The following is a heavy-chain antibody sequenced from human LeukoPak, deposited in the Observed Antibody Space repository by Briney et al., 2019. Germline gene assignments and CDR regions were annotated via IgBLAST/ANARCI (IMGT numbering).Heavy chain of an antibody. Sequence: GGSLRLSCDASGFSIYTYTMYWVRQAPGQGLEWVSGIRNSDGMTYYADSVRGRFTISTDNSKNTLYLQMNSLRAEDTAVYYCTSYYYDDNYFYYMDVWGTGTTVTVSS. D-gene: IGHD3-22*01. V-gene: IGHV3-23*01. J-gene: IGHJ6*03. CDR2: IRNSDGMT. CDR1: GFSIYTYT. CDR3: TSYYYDDNYFYYMDV.